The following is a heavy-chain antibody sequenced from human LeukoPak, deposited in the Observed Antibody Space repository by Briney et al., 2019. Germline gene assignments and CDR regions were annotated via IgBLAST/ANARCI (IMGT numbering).Heavy chain of an antibody. CDR3: ARDLRDVVAATRSMDY. CDR1: GGTFSSYA. D-gene: IGHD2-15*01. J-gene: IGHJ4*02. CDR2: IIPIFGTA. V-gene: IGHV1-69*13. Sequence: SVKVSCKASGGTFSSYAISWVRQAPGQGLEWMGGIIPIFGTANYAQKFQGRVTITADESTSTAYMELSSLRSDDTAVYYCARDLRDVVAATRSMDYWGQGTLVTVSS.